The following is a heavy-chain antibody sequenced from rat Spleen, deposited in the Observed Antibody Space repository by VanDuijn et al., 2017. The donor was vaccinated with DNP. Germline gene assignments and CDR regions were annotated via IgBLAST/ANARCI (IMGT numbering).Heavy chain of an antibody. CDR2: ISYDGGRT. CDR1: GFIISDYY. CDR3: ARHVLPLRVWDY. D-gene: IGHD1-4*01. J-gene: IGHJ2*01. V-gene: IGHV5-22*01. Sequence: EVQLVESGGGLVQPGRSLKFSCAASGFIISDYYMAWVRQAPTKGLEWVAYISYDGGRTYNGDSVKGRFTISRDIAKNTLYLQVNSLRSEDTATYYCARHVLPLRVWDYWGQGAMVTVSS.